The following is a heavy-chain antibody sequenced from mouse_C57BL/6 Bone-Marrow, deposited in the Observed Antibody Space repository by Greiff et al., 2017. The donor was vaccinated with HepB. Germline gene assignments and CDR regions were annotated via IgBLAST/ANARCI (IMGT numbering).Heavy chain of an antibody. CDR2: IHHSDSDT. J-gene: IGHJ3*01. Sequence: QVQLQQPGAELVKPGASVKVSCKASGYTFTSYWMHWVKQRPGQGLEWIGRIHHSDSDTNYNQKFKGKATLTVDKSSSTAYMQLSSLTSEDSAVYYCAMGYSNSAWFAYWGQGTLVTVSA. CDR1: GYTFTSYW. CDR3: AMGYSNSAWFAY. V-gene: IGHV1-74*01. D-gene: IGHD2-5*01.